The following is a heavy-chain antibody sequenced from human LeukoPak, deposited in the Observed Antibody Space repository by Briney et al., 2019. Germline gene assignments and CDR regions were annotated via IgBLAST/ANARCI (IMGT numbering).Heavy chain of an antibody. CDR2: IYFSGST. CDR1: GGSISSGGYY. D-gene: IGHD4-17*01. Sequence: SETLSLTCTVSGGSISSGGYYWSWIRQHPGQGLEWIGYIYFSGSTYYNPSLKSRVTISIDTSKNQFSLKLTSVTAADTAMYHCARIYGYGFNDYWGQGTLVTVSS. CDR3: ARIYGYGFNDY. J-gene: IGHJ4*02. V-gene: IGHV4-31*03.